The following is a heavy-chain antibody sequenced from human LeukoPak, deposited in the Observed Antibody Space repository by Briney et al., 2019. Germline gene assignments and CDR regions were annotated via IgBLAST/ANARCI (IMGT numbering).Heavy chain of an antibody. CDR2: IKQDGSEQ. D-gene: IGHD3-3*01. CDR3: ARDRSKDFWSGYLHYDY. CDR1: GFTFSDYW. J-gene: IGHJ4*02. V-gene: IGHV3-7*01. Sequence: GGSLRLSCAASGFTFSDYWMSWVRQAPGKGLEWVANIKQDGSEQYYVDSVKGLFTISRDNAKNSLYLQMNSLRAEDAAVYYCARDRSKDFWSGYLHYDYWGQGALVTVSS.